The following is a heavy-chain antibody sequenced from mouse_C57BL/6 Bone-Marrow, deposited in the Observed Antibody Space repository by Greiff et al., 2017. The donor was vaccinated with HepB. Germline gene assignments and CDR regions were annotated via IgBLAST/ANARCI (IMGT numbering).Heavy chain of an antibody. Sequence: EVHLVESGGGLVKPGGSLKLSCAASGFTFSSYAMSWVRQTPEKRLEWVATISDGGSYTYYPVNVKGRFTISRDNAKNNLYLQMSHLKSEDTAMYYCARDKKYYGSRFAYWGQGTLVTVSA. CDR1: GFTFSSYA. D-gene: IGHD1-1*01. J-gene: IGHJ3*01. CDR3: ARDKKYYGSRFAY. CDR2: ISDGGSYT. V-gene: IGHV5-4*01.